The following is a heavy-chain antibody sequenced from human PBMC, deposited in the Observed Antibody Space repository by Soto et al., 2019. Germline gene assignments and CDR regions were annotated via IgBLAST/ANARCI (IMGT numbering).Heavy chain of an antibody. CDR3: ARELYSCGAECPYYMDY. CDR2: IIPIFGTP. J-gene: IGHJ4*02. CDR1: GGAFSNHA. D-gene: IGHD2-21*01. V-gene: IGHV1-69*06. Sequence: SVKVSCKAAGGAFSNHAISWVRQAPGQGLEWMGGIIPIFGTPMYAPEFKGRVTITADKSMSTVYMELSSLRSEDTAVYYCARELYSCGAECPYYMDYWGQGTLVTVSS.